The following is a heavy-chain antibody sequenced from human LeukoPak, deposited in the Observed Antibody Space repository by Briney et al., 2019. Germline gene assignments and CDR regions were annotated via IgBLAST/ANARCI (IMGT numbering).Heavy chain of an antibody. CDR3: ARDAYGAVPDY. CDR2: IYSGGST. J-gene: IGHJ4*02. D-gene: IGHD4-17*01. V-gene: IGHV3-66*01. Sequence: GGSLRLSCAASGFTVSSNYMSCVRQAPGKGLEWVSVIYSGGSTYYADSVKGRFTISRDNSKNTLYLQMNSLRAEDTAVYYCARDAYGAVPDYWGQGTLVTVSS. CDR1: GFTVSSNY.